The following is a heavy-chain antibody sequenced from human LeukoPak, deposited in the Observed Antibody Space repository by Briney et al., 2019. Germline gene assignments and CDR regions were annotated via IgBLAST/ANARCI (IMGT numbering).Heavy chain of an antibody. Sequence: GGTLRLSCAASGFTFSSYGMSWVRQAPGKGLEWVGRIRSKANSYATAYAASVKGRFTISRDDSKNTAYLQMNSLKTEDTAVYYCTRLGDGRGIAYWGQGTLVTVSS. CDR3: TRLGDGRGIAY. D-gene: IGHD3-16*02. CDR1: GFTFSSYG. V-gene: IGHV3-73*01. CDR2: IRSKANSYAT. J-gene: IGHJ4*02.